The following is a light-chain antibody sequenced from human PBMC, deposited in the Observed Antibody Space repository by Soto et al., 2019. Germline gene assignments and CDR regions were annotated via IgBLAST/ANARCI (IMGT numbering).Light chain of an antibody. CDR3: QQSYSTPYT. V-gene: IGKV1-39*01. CDR2: AAS. J-gene: IGKJ2*01. Sequence: DIQMTQSPSSLSASVGDRVTITCRASQSISSYLNWYQQKPGKAPKLLIYAASSLQSGVPSRFSGSGSGTDFPLTVSSLQPEDFATYLCQQSYSTPYTFGQGTKLEIK. CDR1: QSISSY.